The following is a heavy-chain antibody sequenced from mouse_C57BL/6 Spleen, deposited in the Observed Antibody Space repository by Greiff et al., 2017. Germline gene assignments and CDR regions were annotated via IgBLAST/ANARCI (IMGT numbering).Heavy chain of an antibody. CDR1: GYTFTSYW. CDR3: TRPYYSNYVAMDY. V-gene: IGHV1-5*01. J-gene: IGHJ4*01. CDR2: IYPGNSDT. Sequence: VQLQQSGTVLARPGASVKMSCKTSGYTFTSYWMHWVKQRPGQGLEWIGAIYPGNSDTSSNQKFKGKAKLTAVTSASTAYMELRSLTNEDSAVYYCTRPYYSNYVAMDYWGQGTSVTVSS. D-gene: IGHD2-5*01.